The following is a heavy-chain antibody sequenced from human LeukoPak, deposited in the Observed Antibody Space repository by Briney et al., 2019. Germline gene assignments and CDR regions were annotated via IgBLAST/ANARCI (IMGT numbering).Heavy chain of an antibody. Sequence: GASVKVSCKASGGTFSSYAISWVRQAPGQGLEWMGRIIPILGIANYAQKFQGRVTITADKSTSTAYMELSSLRSEDTAVYYCATIYGPGSYYNYWGQGTLVTVSS. D-gene: IGHD3-10*01. V-gene: IGHV1-69*04. CDR1: GGTFSSYA. J-gene: IGHJ4*02. CDR2: IIPILGIA. CDR3: ATIYGPGSYYNY.